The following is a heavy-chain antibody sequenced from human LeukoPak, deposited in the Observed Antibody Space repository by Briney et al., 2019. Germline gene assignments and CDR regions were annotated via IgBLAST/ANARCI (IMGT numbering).Heavy chain of an antibody. Sequence: GGSLRLSCAASGFTFSTYWMSWVRQAPGKGLEWVAIIKEDGSEKYYVDSVEGRFTISRDNAKNSLYLQMNSLRAEDTAVYYCARGSDWFDPWGQGTLVTVSS. CDR1: GFTFSTYW. CDR3: ARGSDWFDP. CDR2: IKEDGSEK. J-gene: IGHJ5*02. V-gene: IGHV3-7*01.